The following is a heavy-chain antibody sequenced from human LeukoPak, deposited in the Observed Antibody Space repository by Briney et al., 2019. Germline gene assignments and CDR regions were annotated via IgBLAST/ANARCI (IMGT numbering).Heavy chain of an antibody. CDR2: ISGSGGST. V-gene: IGHV3-23*01. Sequence: GGSLRLSCAASGFTFSSYAMSWVRQAPGKGLEWVSAISGSGGSTYYADSVKGRFTISRDNSKNTLYLQMNSLRAEDTAVYYCAKVFGGYSGYDPYYFDYWGQGTLVTVSS. CDR1: GFTFSSYA. CDR3: AKVFGGYSGYDPYYFDY. J-gene: IGHJ4*02. D-gene: IGHD5-12*01.